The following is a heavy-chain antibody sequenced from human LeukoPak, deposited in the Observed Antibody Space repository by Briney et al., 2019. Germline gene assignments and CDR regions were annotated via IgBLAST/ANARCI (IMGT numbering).Heavy chain of an antibody. D-gene: IGHD5-18*01. J-gene: IGHJ3*02. V-gene: IGHV3-23*01. Sequence: AGSLRLSCAASGFIFKNYAMSWVRQAPGTGLERVSIISGTSDTTRYGDSVRGRFTTSRDNPRNTLYLQMNSLRVDDTAVYYCAKADAAIGGAFDIWGQGTMVTVSS. CDR1: GFIFKNYA. CDR2: ISGTSDTT. CDR3: AKADAAIGGAFDI.